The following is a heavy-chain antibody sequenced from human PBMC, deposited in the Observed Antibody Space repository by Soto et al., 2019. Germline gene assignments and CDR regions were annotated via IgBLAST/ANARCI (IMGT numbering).Heavy chain of an antibody. J-gene: IGHJ4*02. Sequence: QVRLVQSGAEVKKSGASMKVSCKASGYTFTNYVVAWVRRAPGQGLEWMGWISGNNGDTKYAQNLQNRVTMTTDTSTNTAYMEVRSLRSDDTAVYYCGRGGLAVSGTYDYWGQGTLVTVSS. CDR2: ISGNNGDT. V-gene: IGHV1-18*01. CDR3: GRGGLAVSGTYDY. D-gene: IGHD6-19*01. CDR1: GYTFTNYV.